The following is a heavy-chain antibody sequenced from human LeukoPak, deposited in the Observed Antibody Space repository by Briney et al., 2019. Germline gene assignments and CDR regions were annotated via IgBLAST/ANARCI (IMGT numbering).Heavy chain of an antibody. CDR2: ISGYNGNT. CDR3: ARGYYDFWSGYYTGTVLEH. D-gene: IGHD3-3*01. CDR1: GYLFTSNG. J-gene: IGHJ4*02. Sequence: GASVNVSCKASGYLFTSNGVTWLRQAPGQGPEWMGWISGYNGNTNYAQKHQGRVTMTTDTSTSTAYMELSSLRSEDTAVYYCARGYYDFWSGYYTGTVLEHWGQGTLVTVSS. V-gene: IGHV1-18*01.